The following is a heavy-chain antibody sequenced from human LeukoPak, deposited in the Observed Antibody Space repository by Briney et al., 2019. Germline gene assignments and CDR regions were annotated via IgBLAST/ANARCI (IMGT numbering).Heavy chain of an antibody. J-gene: IGHJ4*02. V-gene: IGHV4-39*01. CDR2: IYYSGST. Sequence: SETLSLTCTVSGASISSYYWSWIRQPPGKGLEWIGSIYYSGSTYYNPSLKSRVTISVDTSKDQFSLKLSSVTAADTAVYYCARGPGYYSSTSCYPELIDYWGQGTLVTVSS. CDR1: GASISSYY. D-gene: IGHD2-2*01. CDR3: ARGPGYYSSTSCYPELIDY.